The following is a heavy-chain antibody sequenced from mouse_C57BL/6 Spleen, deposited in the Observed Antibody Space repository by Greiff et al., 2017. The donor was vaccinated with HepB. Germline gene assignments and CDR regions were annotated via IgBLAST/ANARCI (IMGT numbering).Heavy chain of an antibody. Sequence: QVQLQQSDAELVKPGASVKISCKVSGYTFTDHTIHWMKQRPEQGLEWIGYIYPRDGSTKYNEKFKGKATLTADKPSSTAYMQLNSLTSEDSAVYFCARWMDYGSSYVDFDYWGQGTTLTVSS. CDR2: IYPRDGST. V-gene: IGHV1-78*01. CDR3: ARWMDYGSSYVDFDY. D-gene: IGHD1-1*01. J-gene: IGHJ2*01. CDR1: GYTFTDHT.